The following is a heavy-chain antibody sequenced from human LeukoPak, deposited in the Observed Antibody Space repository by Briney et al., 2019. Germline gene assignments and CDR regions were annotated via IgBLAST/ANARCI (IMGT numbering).Heavy chain of an antibody. J-gene: IGHJ4*02. CDR3: AKSVVNSGSYIPFDS. CDR1: GFTFSSYG. D-gene: IGHD1-26*01. V-gene: IGHV3-30*02. Sequence: GGSLRLSCAASGFTFSSYGMHWVRQAPGKGLEWVAFIRYDGSNKYYADSVKGRFTISRDKSKNTLYLQMNSLRAEDTAIYYCAKSVVNSGSYIPFDSWGQGTLVTVSS. CDR2: IRYDGSNK.